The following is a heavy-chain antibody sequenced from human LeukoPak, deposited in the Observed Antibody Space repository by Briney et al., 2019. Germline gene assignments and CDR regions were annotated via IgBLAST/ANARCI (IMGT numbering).Heavy chain of an antibody. CDR1: GFMFSRLG. J-gene: IGHJ6*03. V-gene: IGHV3-30*02. Sequence: GGSLRLSCTASGFMFSRLGMQWVRQAPGEGLEWVAMIRHDGSVEEYADSVKGRFTISRDNSQNTLYLQMNSLRDDDTAVYYCAKEGDQFRGYLDAWGKGTTVTVSS. CDR3: AKEGDQFRGYLDA. D-gene: IGHD3-16*01. CDR2: IRHDGSVE.